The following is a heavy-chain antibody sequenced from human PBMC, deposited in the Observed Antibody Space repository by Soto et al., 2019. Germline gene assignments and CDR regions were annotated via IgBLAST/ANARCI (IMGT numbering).Heavy chain of an antibody. J-gene: IGHJ5*02. CDR2: TYYRSKWYN. CDR3: ARVSIAARVENHNWFDP. Sequence: SQTLSLTCAISGDSVSSNSAAWNWIRQSPSRGLEWLGRTYYRSKWYNDYAVSVKSRITINLDTSKNQFSLQLNSVTPEDTAVYYCARVSIAARVENHNWFDPWGQGTLVTVSS. CDR1: GDSVSSNSAA. V-gene: IGHV6-1*01. D-gene: IGHD6-6*01.